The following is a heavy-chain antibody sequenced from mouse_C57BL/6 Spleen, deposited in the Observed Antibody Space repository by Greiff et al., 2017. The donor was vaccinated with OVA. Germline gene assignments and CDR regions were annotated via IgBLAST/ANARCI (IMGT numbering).Heavy chain of an antibody. D-gene: IGHD1-1*01. CDR3: AKDHGSSYYFDY. V-gene: IGHV5-4*01. J-gene: IGHJ2*01. CDR1: GFTFSSYA. CDR2: ISDGGSYT. Sequence: EVMLVESGGGLVKPGGSLKLSCAASGFTFSSYAMSWVRQTPEKRLEWVATISDGGSYTYYQDNVKGRFTISRDNAKNNLYLQMSHLKSDDTAMYSCAKDHGSSYYFDYWGQGTTLTVSS.